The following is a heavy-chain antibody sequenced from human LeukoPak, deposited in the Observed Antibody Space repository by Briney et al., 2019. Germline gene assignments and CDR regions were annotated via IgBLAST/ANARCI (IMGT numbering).Heavy chain of an antibody. CDR1: GFTFSSYW. Sequence: RGSLRLSCAASGFTFSSYWMSWVRQAPGKGLEWVANIKQDGSEKYYVDSVKGRFTISRDNAKNSLYLQMNSLRAEDTAVYYCARDLMGYYFDYWGQGTLVTVSS. CDR3: ARDLMGYYFDY. J-gene: IGHJ4*02. V-gene: IGHV3-7*01. D-gene: IGHD2-8*01. CDR2: IKQDGSEK.